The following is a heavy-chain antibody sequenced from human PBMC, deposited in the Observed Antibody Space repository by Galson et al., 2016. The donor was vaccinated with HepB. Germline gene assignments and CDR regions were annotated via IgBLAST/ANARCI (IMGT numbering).Heavy chain of an antibody. CDR3: ARDWGIVVVVAATYPFDY. J-gene: IGHJ4*02. CDR2: ISYDGSNK. D-gene: IGHD2-15*01. V-gene: IGHV3-30*03. Sequence: SLRLSCAASGFTLSDCGMHWVRQAPGKGLEWVAVISYDGSNKYYADSVKGRFTISRDNSKNTLYLQMNSLRAEDTAVYYCARDWGIVVVVAATYPFDYWGQGTLVTVSS. CDR1: GFTLSDCG.